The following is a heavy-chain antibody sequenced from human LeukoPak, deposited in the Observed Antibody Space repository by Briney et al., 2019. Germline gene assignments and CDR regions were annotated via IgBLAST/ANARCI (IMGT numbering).Heavy chain of an antibody. CDR1: GGSISSGSYY. CDR2: IYTSGST. CDR3: ARIAGDYTDYGSRSQL. V-gene: IGHV4-61*02. D-gene: IGHD4-17*01. J-gene: IGHJ4*02. Sequence: SETLSLTCTVSGGSISSGSYYWSWIRQPAGKGLEWIGRIYTSGSTNYNPYLKSRVTIYVDTSKNQFSLKLSSVTAADAAVYYCARIAGDYTDYGSRSQLWGQGTLVTVSS.